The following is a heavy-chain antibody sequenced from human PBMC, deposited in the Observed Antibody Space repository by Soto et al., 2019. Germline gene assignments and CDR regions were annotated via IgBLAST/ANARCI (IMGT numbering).Heavy chain of an antibody. J-gene: IGHJ4*02. V-gene: IGHV1-2*02. Sequence: SVKVSCKASGYTFTGYYMHWVRQAPGQGLEWMGWINPKSGGTNYEQKFKVRVTMTRDTSISTAYMEMSRLRSDDTAVYYCAILRSTRYFHXWGRGTPVTVSX. CDR3: AILRSTRYFHX. CDR1: GYTFTGYY. CDR2: INPKSGGT. D-gene: IGHD3-9*01.